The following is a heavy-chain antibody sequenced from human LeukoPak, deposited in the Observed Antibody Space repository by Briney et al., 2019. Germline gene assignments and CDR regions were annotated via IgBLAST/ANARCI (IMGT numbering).Heavy chain of an antibody. V-gene: IGHV3-74*01. D-gene: IGHD6-19*01. CDR2: INSDGSST. Sequence: PSGGSLRLSCVASGFTFSSYWMSWVRQAPGKGLVWVSRINSDGSSTTYADSVKGRFTISRDNAKNTVYLQMNSLRAEDTALYYCARVPITLAGTKDAKYFQHWGQGTLVTVSS. CDR3: ARVPITLAGTKDAKYFQH. J-gene: IGHJ1*01. CDR1: GFTFSSYW.